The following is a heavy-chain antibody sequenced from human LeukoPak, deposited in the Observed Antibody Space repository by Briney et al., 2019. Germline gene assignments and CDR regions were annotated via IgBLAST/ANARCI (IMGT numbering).Heavy chain of an antibody. V-gene: IGHV1-24*01. Sequence: ASVKVSCKVSGYTLTELSMHWVRQAPGKGLEWMGGFDPEDGETIYAQKFQGRVTMTEDTSTDTAYMELSSLRSEDTAVYYCATVPTEYSSSLVGYYFDYWGQGTLVTVSS. CDR1: GYTLTELS. D-gene: IGHD6-6*01. J-gene: IGHJ4*02. CDR3: ATVPTEYSSSLVGYYFDY. CDR2: FDPEDGET.